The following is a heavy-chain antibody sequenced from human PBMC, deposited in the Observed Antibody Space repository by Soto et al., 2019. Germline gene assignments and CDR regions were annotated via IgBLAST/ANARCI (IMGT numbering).Heavy chain of an antibody. Sequence: EVQVLESGGALVQPGGSLRLSCAASGFTFINYAMSWFRQAPGKGLEWVSSISGSGGTTYYADSVKGRLTLSRDNSKNKLYLQMNSLRVEDTAVYYCAKNNMGYYLDYWGQGTLVTVSS. D-gene: IGHD3-10*01. V-gene: IGHV3-23*01. CDR1: GFTFINYA. CDR2: ISGSGGTT. J-gene: IGHJ4*02. CDR3: AKNNMGYYLDY.